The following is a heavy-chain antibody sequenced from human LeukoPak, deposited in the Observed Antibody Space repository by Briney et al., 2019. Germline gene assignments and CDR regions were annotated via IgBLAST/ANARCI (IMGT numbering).Heavy chain of an antibody. D-gene: IGHD4-17*01. J-gene: IGHJ4*02. V-gene: IGHV5-51*01. Sequence: GESLKISCKGSGYSFTSYWIGWVRQMPGKGLEWVGIIYPGDSDTRYSPSFQGQVTISADKSISTAYLQWSSLKASDTAMYYCARHGHDYGDYVGRSPADYWGQGTLVTVSS. CDR1: GYSFTSYW. CDR2: IYPGDSDT. CDR3: ARHGHDYGDYVGRSPADY.